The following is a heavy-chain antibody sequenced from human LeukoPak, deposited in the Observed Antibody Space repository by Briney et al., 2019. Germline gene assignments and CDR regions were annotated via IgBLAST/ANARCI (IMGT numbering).Heavy chain of an antibody. CDR3: ARDLGLYDSSGYSFDY. J-gene: IGHJ4*02. CDR1: GGSFSGYY. V-gene: IGHV4-34*01. D-gene: IGHD3-22*01. Sequence: SETLSLTCAVYGGSFSGYYWSWIRQPPGKGLEWIGEINHSGSTNYNPSLKSRVTISVDTSKNQFSLKLSSVTAADTAVYYCARDLGLYDSSGYSFDYWGQGTLVTVSS. CDR2: INHSGST.